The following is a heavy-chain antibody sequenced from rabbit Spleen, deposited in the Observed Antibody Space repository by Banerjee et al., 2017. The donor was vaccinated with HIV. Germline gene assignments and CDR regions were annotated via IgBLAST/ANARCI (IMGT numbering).Heavy chain of an antibody. CDR3: ARGTPYIDDGYPFKL. J-gene: IGHJ4*01. V-gene: IGHV1S45*01. Sequence: EQLEESGGGLVKPEGSLTLTCKASGVSFSDKDVMCWVRQAPGKGLEWIACINTATGKAVYASWAKGRFTISRTSSTTVTLRMTSLTAADRATYFCARGTPYIDDGYPFKLWGQGTLVTVS. CDR1: GVSFSDKDV. D-gene: IGHD6-1*01. CDR2: INTATGKA.